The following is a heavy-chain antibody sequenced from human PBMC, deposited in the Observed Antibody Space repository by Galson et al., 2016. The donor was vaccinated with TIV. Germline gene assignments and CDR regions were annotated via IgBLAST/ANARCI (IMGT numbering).Heavy chain of an antibody. J-gene: IGHJ4*02. CDR2: IKSKSDGGTI. V-gene: IGHV3-15*01. CDR3: TREGSSGYDLQQFDY. D-gene: IGHD3-22*01. Sequence: SLRLSCAASGFSFSNAWMNWVRQAPGKGLEWVGRIKSKSDGGTIDYAAPVKDRFIISRDDSENTLYLQMNSLISEDTAVYYCTREGSSGYDLQQFDYWGQGTLVTVSS. CDR1: GFSFSNAW.